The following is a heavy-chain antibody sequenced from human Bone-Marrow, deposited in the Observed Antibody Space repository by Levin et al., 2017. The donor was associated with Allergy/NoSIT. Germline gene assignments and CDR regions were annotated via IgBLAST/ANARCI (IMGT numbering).Heavy chain of an antibody. CDR3: TRRGNWYWFDP. Sequence: GGSLRLSCAASGFTFSGSAMHWVRQASGKGLEWVGRIRSKANSYATAYAASVKGRFTISRDDSKNTAYLQMNSLKTEDTAVYYCTRRGNWYWFDPWGQGTLVTVSS. CDR2: IRSKANSYAT. CDR1: GFTFSGSA. V-gene: IGHV3-73*01. J-gene: IGHJ5*02. D-gene: IGHD1-20*01.